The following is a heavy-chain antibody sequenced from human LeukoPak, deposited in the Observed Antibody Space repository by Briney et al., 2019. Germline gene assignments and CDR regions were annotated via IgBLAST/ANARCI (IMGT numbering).Heavy chain of an antibody. J-gene: IGHJ3*02. CDR2: ICGSGGST. D-gene: IGHD6-13*01. CDR1: GFTFSSYA. CDR3: AKSPMFSYSSSWYNAFDI. V-gene: IGHV3-23*01. Sequence: GGSLRLSCAAPGFTFSSYAMSWGRPAPGERVGWGSAICGSGGSTYYADSVKGRFTISRDNSKNTLYLQMNSLRAEDTAVYYCAKSPMFSYSSSWYNAFDIWGQGTMVTVSS.